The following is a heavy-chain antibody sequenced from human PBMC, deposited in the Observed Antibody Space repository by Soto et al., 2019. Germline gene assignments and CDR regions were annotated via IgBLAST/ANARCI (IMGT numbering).Heavy chain of an antibody. D-gene: IGHD2-2*01. V-gene: IGHV6-1*01. CDR1: GDSVSSNSAA. CDR2: TYYRSKWYN. CDR3: ARADIVVVPAATGYYYYGMDV. Sequence: SQTLSLTCVISGDSVSSNSAAWNWIRQSPSRGLEWLGRTYYRSKWYNDYAVSVKSRITINPDTSKNQFSLQLNSVTPEDTAVYCCARADIVVVPAATGYYYYGMDVWGQGTTVTVSS. J-gene: IGHJ6*02.